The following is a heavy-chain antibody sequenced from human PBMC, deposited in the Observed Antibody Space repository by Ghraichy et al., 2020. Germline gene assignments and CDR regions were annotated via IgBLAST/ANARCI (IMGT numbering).Heavy chain of an antibody. CDR3: ARQGFGVPFDY. V-gene: IGHV3-7*03. J-gene: IGHJ4*02. Sequence: GGSLRLSCAASGFTFSRYWMTWVRQAPGKGLEWVANIKHDSSEKYYVDSVKGRLTISRDDAKNTLFLQMNSLRAEDTALYYCARQGFGVPFDYWGQGTLVTVSS. CDR1: GFTFSRYW. CDR2: IKHDSSEK. D-gene: IGHD3-16*01.